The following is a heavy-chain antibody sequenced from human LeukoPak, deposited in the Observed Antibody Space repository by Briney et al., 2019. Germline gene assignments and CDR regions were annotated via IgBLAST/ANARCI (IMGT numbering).Heavy chain of an antibody. CDR1: GYTFTSFG. Sequence: GASVKVSCKSSGYTFTSFGISWVRQAPGQGLEWMGWISAYNGNTIYAQKLQGRVTMTTDTSTSTAYMELRSLRSDDTAVYYCARDVQWRHYFDYWGQGTLLTVS. J-gene: IGHJ4*02. D-gene: IGHD6-19*01. CDR2: ISAYNGNT. V-gene: IGHV1-18*01. CDR3: ARDVQWRHYFDY.